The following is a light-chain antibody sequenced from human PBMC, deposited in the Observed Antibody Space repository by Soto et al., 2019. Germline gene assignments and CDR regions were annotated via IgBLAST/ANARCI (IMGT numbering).Light chain of an antibody. V-gene: IGKV1-9*01. CDR2: AAS. CDR1: QGISSY. J-gene: IGKJ3*01. CDR3: QQGRT. Sequence: DIQLTQSPSFLSASVGDRVTSTCRASQGISSYLAWYQQKPGKAPKLLIYAASTLQSGVPSRFSGSGSGTEFTITISSLQPEDFATYYCQQGRTFGPGTKVDIK.